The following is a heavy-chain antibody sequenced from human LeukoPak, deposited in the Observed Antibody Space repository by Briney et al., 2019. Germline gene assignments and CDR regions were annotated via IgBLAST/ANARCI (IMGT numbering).Heavy chain of an antibody. V-gene: IGHV4-34*01. D-gene: IGHD2-21*02. CDR2: INHSGST. Sequence: SETLSLTCAVYGGSFSAYYWSWIRQLPGKGLEWIGEINHSGSTNYNPSLKSRVTISVDTSKNQFSLKVSSVTAADTAVYYCARGGFYCGGDCYVDYWGQGTLVTVSS. CDR3: ARGGFYCGGDCYVDY. J-gene: IGHJ4*02. CDR1: GGSFSAYY.